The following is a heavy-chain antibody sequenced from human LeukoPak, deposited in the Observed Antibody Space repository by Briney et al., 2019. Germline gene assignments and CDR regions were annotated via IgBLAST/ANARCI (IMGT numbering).Heavy chain of an antibody. CDR2: INPSGGST. D-gene: IGHD1-20*01. V-gene: IGHV1-46*01. Sequence: ASVKVSCKASGYTFTSYDINWVRQAPGQGLEWMGIINPSGGSTSYAQKFQGRVTMTRDTSTSTVYMELSSLRSEDTAVYYCARDRYNWKTLDYWGQGTLVTVSS. CDR1: GYTFTSYD. J-gene: IGHJ4*02. CDR3: ARDRYNWKTLDY.